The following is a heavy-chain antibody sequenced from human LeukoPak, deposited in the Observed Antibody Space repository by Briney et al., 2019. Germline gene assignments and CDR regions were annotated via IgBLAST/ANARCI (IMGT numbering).Heavy chain of an antibody. Sequence: PSDTVSLPCSVSGRPIRSYYGSWIRQPPGEALEWFAYIYSSSSTNYNPTLKSRVTISVDTSKNQFSLKLSSVTAADTAVYHCASYFSGHNNRWYLDYWRQGTLVTVSS. J-gene: IGHJ4*02. CDR1: GRPIRSYY. V-gene: IGHV4-59*08. CDR2: IYSSSST. CDR3: ASYFSGHNNRWYLDY. D-gene: IGHD1/OR15-1a*01.